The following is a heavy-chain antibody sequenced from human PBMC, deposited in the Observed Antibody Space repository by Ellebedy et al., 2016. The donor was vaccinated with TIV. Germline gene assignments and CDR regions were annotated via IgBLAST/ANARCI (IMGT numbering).Heavy chain of an antibody. J-gene: IGHJ4*02. Sequence: SETLSLTXTVSGGSISSSSYYWGWIRQPPGKGLEWIGSIYYSGSTYYNPSLKSRVTISVDTSKNQFSLKLSSVTAADTAVYYCARDWSGIYNFDCWGQGILVTVSS. D-gene: IGHD3-3*01. CDR1: GGSISSSSYY. CDR2: IYYSGST. V-gene: IGHV4-39*02. CDR3: ARDWSGIYNFDC.